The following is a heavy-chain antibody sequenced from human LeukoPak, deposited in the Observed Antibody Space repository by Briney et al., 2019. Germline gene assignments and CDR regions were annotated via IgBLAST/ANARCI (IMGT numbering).Heavy chain of an antibody. V-gene: IGHV3-66*01. CDR3: ASDSYSPEYFQH. Sequence: PGGSLRLSCAASGLTVSNNYMSWVRQVPGKGLEWVSVIYSGGSTFYADSVKGRFTISRDNSKNTLYLQMNSLRAEDTAVYYCASDSYSPEYFQHWGQGTLVTVSS. CDR2: IYSGGST. D-gene: IGHD2-15*01. J-gene: IGHJ1*01. CDR1: GLTVSNNY.